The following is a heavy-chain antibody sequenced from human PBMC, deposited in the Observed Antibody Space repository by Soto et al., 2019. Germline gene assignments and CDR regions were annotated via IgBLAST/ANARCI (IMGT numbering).Heavy chain of an antibody. CDR3: ARGNYYDSSGYSPYYYYGMDV. J-gene: IGHJ6*02. CDR2: IIPIFGTA. V-gene: IGHV1-69*12. D-gene: IGHD3-22*01. CDR1: GGTFSSYA. Sequence: QVQLVQSGAEVKKPGSSVKVSCKASGGTFSSYAISWVRQAPGQGLEWMGGIIPIFGTANYEQKFQGRVTITADESTSTAYMELSSLRSEDTAVYYCARGNYYDSSGYSPYYYYGMDVWGQGTTVTVSS.